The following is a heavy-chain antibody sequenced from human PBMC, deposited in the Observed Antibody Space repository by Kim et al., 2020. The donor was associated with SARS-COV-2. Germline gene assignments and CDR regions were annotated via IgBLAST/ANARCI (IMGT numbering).Heavy chain of an antibody. Sequence: KAYRPALKSRLTITKDTSKNQVVLTMTNMDPVDTATYYCAHRQSILYYFDYWGQGTLVTVSS. CDR3: AHRQSILYYFDY. V-gene: IGHV2-5*01. J-gene: IGHJ4*02. D-gene: IGHD6-6*01. CDR2: K.